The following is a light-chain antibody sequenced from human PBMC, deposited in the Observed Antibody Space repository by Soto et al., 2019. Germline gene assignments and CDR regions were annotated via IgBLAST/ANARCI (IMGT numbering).Light chain of an antibody. CDR3: SSYAVKKNFVV. J-gene: IGLJ1*01. V-gene: IGLV2-8*01. Sequence: QSALPQTPSASGSPGQAVTISCTGSSDDIGGYDYVSWYQHHPGRTPKLIIYEVNKRPSGVPDRFSGSKSGNTASLTVSGLQAEYGADYYCSSYAVKKNFVVFGSGTKPTVL. CDR1: SDDIGGYDY. CDR2: EVN.